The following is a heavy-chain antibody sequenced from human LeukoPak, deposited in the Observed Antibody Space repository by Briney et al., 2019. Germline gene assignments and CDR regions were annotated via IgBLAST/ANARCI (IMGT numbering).Heavy chain of an antibody. CDR3: AKRGEPGIAAAGTDY. CDR1: GFTFSDYG. Sequence: GGSLRLSCAASGFTFSDYGMHWVRQAPGKGLEWVAFIRNDGSYEYYPDSVKGRFTISRDNSRNALFLQMNSLRAEDTAVYYCAKRGEPGIAAAGTDYWGQGTLVTVSS. CDR2: IRNDGSYE. V-gene: IGHV3-30*02. J-gene: IGHJ4*02. D-gene: IGHD6-13*01.